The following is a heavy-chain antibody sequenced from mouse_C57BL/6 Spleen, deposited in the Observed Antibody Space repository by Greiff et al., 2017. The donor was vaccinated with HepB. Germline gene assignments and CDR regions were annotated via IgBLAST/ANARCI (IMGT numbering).Heavy chain of an antibody. V-gene: IGHV5-17*01. Sequence: EVKLMESGGGLVKPGGSLKLSCAASGFTFSDYGMHWVRQAPEKGLEWVAYISSGSSTIYYADTVKGRFTISRDNAKNTLFLQMTSLRSEDTAMYYCAQLTGAMDYWGQGTSVTVSS. CDR1: GFTFSDYG. D-gene: IGHD4-1*01. CDR2: ISSGSSTI. J-gene: IGHJ4*01. CDR3: AQLTGAMDY.